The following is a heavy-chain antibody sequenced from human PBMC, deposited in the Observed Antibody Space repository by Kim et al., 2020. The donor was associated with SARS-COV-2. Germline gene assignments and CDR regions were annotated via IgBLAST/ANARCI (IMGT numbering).Heavy chain of an antibody. D-gene: IGHD3-10*01. CDR3: ARLEWFGESGMDV. J-gene: IGHJ6*02. Sequence: PSFKVRVTISVDTSKNQFSLKLSSVTAADTAVYYCARLEWFGESGMDVWGQGTTVTVSS. V-gene: IGHV4-59*08.